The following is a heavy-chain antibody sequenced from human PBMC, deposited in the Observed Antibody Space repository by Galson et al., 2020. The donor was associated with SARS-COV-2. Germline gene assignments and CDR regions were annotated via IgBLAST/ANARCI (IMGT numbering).Heavy chain of an antibody. V-gene: IGHV3-23*01. CDR2: ISGSGGST. D-gene: IGHD3-10*01. J-gene: IGHJ4*02. CDR1: GFTFSSYA. CDR3: ATLSSQERVWFGELPCYYLDY. Sequence: GESLKISCAASGFTFSSYAMSWVRQAPGKGLEWVSAISGSGGSTYYADSVKGRFTISRDNSKNTLYLQMNSLRAEDTAVYYCATLSSQERVWFGELPCYYLDYWGQGTLVTVSS.